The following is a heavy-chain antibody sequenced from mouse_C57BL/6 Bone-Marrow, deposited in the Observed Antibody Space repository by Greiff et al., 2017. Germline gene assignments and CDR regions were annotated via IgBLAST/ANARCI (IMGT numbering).Heavy chain of an antibody. J-gene: IGHJ2*01. CDR3: ARRGTTVVAEVYFDY. D-gene: IGHD1-1*01. V-gene: IGHV5-15*04. CDR2: ISNLAYSI. CDR1: GFTFSDYG. Sequence: EVKLVESGGGLVQPGGSLKLSCAASGFTFSDYGMAWVRQAPRKGPEWVAFISNLAYSIYYADTVTGRFPISSENAKNTLYLEMSSLRSEDTAMYYCARRGTTVVAEVYFDYWGQGTTLTVSS.